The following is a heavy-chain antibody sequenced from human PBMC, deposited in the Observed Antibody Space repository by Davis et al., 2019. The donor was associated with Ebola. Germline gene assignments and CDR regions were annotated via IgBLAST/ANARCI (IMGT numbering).Heavy chain of an antibody. CDR2: IYSGGST. CDR3: ARDNEVGAPYFDY. Sequence: GESLKISCAASGFTFSNAWMNWVRQAPGKGLEWVSVIYSGGSTYYADSVKGRFTISRDNSKNTLYLQMNSLRAEDTAVYYCARDNEVGAPYFDYWGQGTLVTVSS. J-gene: IGHJ4*02. D-gene: IGHD1-26*01. CDR1: GFTFSNAW. V-gene: IGHV3-53*01.